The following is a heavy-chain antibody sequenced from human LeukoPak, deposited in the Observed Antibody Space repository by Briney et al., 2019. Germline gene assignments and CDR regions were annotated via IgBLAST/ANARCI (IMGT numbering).Heavy chain of an antibody. CDR1: GFTFSSYA. Sequence: GGSLRLSCTASGFTFSSYAMSWVRQAPGKGLEWVSAISGSGGSTYYADSVKGRFTISRDNSKNTLYLQMNSLRAEDTAVYYCAKDRSYCSSTSCYRVFEYWGQGTLVTVSS. CDR2: ISGSGGST. J-gene: IGHJ4*02. V-gene: IGHV3-23*01. CDR3: AKDRSYCSSTSCYRVFEY. D-gene: IGHD2-2*01.